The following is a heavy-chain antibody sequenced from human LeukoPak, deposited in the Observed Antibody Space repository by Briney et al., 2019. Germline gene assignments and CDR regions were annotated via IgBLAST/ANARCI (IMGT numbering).Heavy chain of an antibody. CDR1: GYSFTSYW. V-gene: IGHV5-51*01. Sequence: GESLKISCKGSGYSFTSYWIGWVRQMPGKGLEWMGIIYPGDSDTRYSPSFQGQVTISADKSISTAYLQWSSLKASDTAMYYCATTYYYDSSGYDPDAFDIWGQGTMVTVSS. D-gene: IGHD3-22*01. CDR3: ATTYYYDSSGYDPDAFDI. CDR2: IYPGDSDT. J-gene: IGHJ3*02.